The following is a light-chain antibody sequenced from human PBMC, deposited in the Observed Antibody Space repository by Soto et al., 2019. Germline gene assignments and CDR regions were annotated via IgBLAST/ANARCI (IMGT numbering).Light chain of an antibody. CDR3: QQSNFYPFT. V-gene: IGKV4-1*01. J-gene: IGKJ2*01. CDR2: WAS. CDR1: QSVLYSSSNKNY. Sequence: DIVMTQSPDSLAVSLRERATINCKSSQSVLYSSSNKNYLSWYQQKPGQPPKLLIYWASTRASGVPDRFTGSGSGTDFTLTISSLQAEDVAFHYCQQSNFYPFTFGQGTKLEIK.